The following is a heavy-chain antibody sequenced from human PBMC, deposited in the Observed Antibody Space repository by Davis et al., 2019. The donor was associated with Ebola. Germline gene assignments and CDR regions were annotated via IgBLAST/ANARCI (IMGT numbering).Heavy chain of an antibody. V-gene: IGHV1-58*01. Sequence: SVKVSCKASGFTFTSSAVQWVRQARGQRLEWIGWIVVGSGNTNYAQKFQGRVTITRDTSASTAYMELSSLRSEDTAVYYCASAGIAARPTYYYYYGMDVWGQGTTVTVSS. J-gene: IGHJ6*02. D-gene: IGHD6-6*01. CDR1: GFTFTSSA. CDR2: IVVGSGNT. CDR3: ASAGIAARPTYYYYYGMDV.